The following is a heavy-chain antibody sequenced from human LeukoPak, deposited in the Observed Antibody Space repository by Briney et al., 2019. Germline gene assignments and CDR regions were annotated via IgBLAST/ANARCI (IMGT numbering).Heavy chain of an antibody. V-gene: IGHV3-11*01. CDR1: GFTFSDYY. CDR3: ARRASDDGMDV. J-gene: IGHJ6*02. Sequence: GGSLRLSCAASGFTFSDYYMGSIRQAPGKGLEWVPFISSSGSPTNYAGAVKGRFTNTKDNAKNSLYLQMNSLRAEDTAVYYCARRASDDGMDVWGQGTTVTVSS. CDR2: ISSSGSPT.